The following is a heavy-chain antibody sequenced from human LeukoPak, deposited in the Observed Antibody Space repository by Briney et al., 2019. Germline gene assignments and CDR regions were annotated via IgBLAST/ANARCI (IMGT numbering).Heavy chain of an antibody. CDR3: ARILTYDILTGFGG. Sequence: GGSLRLSCAASGFNFSKYGMHWVRQAPGKGPEWVALISYDGDNKYYADSVKGRFTISRDNSKDTLYLQMDSLRSEDTAVYYCARILTYDILTGFGGWGQGTLVTVSS. CDR1: GFNFSKYG. CDR2: ISYDGDNK. D-gene: IGHD3-9*01. J-gene: IGHJ4*02. V-gene: IGHV3-30*03.